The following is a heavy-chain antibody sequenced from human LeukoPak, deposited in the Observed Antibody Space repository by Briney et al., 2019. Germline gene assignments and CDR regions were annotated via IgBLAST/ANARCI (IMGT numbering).Heavy chain of an antibody. Sequence: ASVKISCKVSGYTFTDYYMHWVQQAPGKGLEWMGLVDPEDGETIYAEKFQGRVTITADTSTDTAYMELSSLRSEDTAVYYCARDVEYSSSPYYFDYWGQGTLVTVSS. D-gene: IGHD6-6*01. CDR2: VDPEDGET. CDR3: ARDVEYSSSPYYFDY. V-gene: IGHV1-69-2*01. CDR1: GYTFTDYY. J-gene: IGHJ4*02.